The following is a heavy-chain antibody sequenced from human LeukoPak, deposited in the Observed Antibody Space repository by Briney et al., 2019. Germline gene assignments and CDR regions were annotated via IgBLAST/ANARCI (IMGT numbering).Heavy chain of an antibody. D-gene: IGHD6-13*01. Sequence: ASVKVSCKASGYTFTGYYMHWVRQAPGQGLEWMGWINTNTGNPMCAQGFTGRFVFSLDTSVSTAYLQISSLKAEDTAVYYCARDGRSSFARSWYQNAFDIWGQGTMVTVSS. CDR3: ARDGRSSFARSWYQNAFDI. CDR1: GYTFTGYY. V-gene: IGHV7-4-1*02. CDR2: INTNTGNP. J-gene: IGHJ3*02.